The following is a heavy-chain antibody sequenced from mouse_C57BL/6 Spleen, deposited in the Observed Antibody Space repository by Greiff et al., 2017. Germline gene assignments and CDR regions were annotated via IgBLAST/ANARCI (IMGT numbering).Heavy chain of an antibody. Sequence: EVQLVESGGDLLKPGGSLKLSCAASGFTFSSYGMSWVRQTPDKRLEWVATISSGGSYTYYPDSVKGRFTISRDNAKNTLYLQMSSLKSEDTAMYYCAREIDYWGQGTTLTVSS. V-gene: IGHV5-6*01. CDR1: GFTFSSYG. CDR3: AREIDY. CDR2: ISSGGSYT. J-gene: IGHJ2*01.